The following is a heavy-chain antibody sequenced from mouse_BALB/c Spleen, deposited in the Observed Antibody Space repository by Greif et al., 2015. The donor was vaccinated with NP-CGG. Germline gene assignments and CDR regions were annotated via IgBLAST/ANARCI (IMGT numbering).Heavy chain of an antibody. J-gene: IGHJ2*01. CDR1: GYTFTSSW. D-gene: IGHD4-1*01. V-gene: IGHV1S130*01. Sequence: QVQLQQSGSVLVRPGASVKLSCKASGYTFTSSWMHWAKQRPGQGLEWIGEIHPNSGNTNYNEKFKGKATLTVDTSSSTAYVDLSSLISEDSAVYYCARDWGLYYFDYWGQGTTLTVSS. CDR2: IHPNSGNT. CDR3: ARDWGLYYFDY.